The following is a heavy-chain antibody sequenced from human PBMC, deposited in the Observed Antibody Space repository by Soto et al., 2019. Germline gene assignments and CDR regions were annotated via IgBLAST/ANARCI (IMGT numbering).Heavy chain of an antibody. J-gene: IGHJ4*02. CDR3: AIRDGQKTYYCARVPFDYGDSGSAAHLNFDN. Sequence: SVKVSCKASGGTFSSYAISWVRQAPGQGLEWMGGIIPIFGTANYAQKFQGRVTITADESTSTAYMELSSLRSEDTAVYYCAIRDGQKTYYCARVPFDYGDSGSAAHLNFDNWGQGTLVTVSS. V-gene: IGHV1-69*13. CDR2: IIPIFGTA. D-gene: IGHD4-17*01. CDR1: GGTFSSYA.